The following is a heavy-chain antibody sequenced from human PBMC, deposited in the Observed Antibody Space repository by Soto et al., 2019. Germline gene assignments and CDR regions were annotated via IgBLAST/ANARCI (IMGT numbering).Heavy chain of an antibody. Sequence: QVQLVQSGAEVKKPGASVKVSCKASGYTFTGYGITWVRLAPGQGLEWMGWISAYNGNTNYAQRLQGRVTMTTDTSTTTAYMELRSLRFDDTAVYYCARWTRDGSYSGAFDIWGQGTMVTVSS. D-gene: IGHD1-26*01. V-gene: IGHV1-18*01. J-gene: IGHJ3*02. CDR1: GYTFTGYG. CDR3: ARWTRDGSYSGAFDI. CDR2: ISAYNGNT.